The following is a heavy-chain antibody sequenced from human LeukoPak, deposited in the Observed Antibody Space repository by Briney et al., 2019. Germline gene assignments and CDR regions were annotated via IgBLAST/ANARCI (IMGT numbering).Heavy chain of an antibody. CDR1: GGTFSSYA. J-gene: IGHJ4*02. V-gene: IGHV1-69*04. Sequence: SVKVSRKASGGTFSSYAISWVRQAPGQGLEWMGRIIPILGIANYAQKFQGRVTITADKSTSTAYMELSSLRSEDTAVYYCARAPSTVVTQIDYWGQGTLVTVSS. CDR2: IIPILGIA. CDR3: ARAPSTVVTQIDY. D-gene: IGHD4-23*01.